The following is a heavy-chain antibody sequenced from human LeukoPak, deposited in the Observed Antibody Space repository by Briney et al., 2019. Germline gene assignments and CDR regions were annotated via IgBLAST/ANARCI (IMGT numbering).Heavy chain of an antibody. V-gene: IGHV3-30*02. CDR1: GFTFSSYG. CDR3: ARNYYDRSGYSDTFDY. CDR2: IRHDGSKK. J-gene: IGHJ4*02. Sequence: GGSLRLSCGASGFTFSSYGMHWVRQGPGKGLEWVAFIRHDGSKKYHADSVKGRFTISRDNSKNTLYLQMNSLRAEDTAVYYCARNYYDRSGYSDTFDYWGQGTLVTVSS. D-gene: IGHD3-22*01.